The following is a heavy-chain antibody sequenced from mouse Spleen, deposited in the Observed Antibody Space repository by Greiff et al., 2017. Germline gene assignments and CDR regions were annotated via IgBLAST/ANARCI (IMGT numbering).Heavy chain of an antibody. J-gene: IGHJ1*01. V-gene: IGHV1-50*01. Sequence: VQLVESGAELVKPGASVKLSCKASGYTFTSYWMQWVKQRPGQGLEWIGEIDPSDSYTNYNQKFKGKATLTVDTSSSTAYMQLSSLTSEDSAVYYCARRNWGLYWYFDVWGAGTTVTVSS. CDR1: GYTFTSYW. CDR3: ARRNWGLYWYFDV. D-gene: IGHD4-1*01. CDR2: IDPSDSYT.